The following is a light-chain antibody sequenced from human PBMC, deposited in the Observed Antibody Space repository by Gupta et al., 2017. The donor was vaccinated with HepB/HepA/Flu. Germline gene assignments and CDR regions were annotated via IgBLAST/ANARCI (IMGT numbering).Light chain of an antibody. CDR2: GAT. Sequence: DIDMVQSASSVSPSLGDTVTITRRASHGISGWLAWYQQKPGNAPKPLIYGATSLHSGVPPRFGGSGSGTDFTLTISNLQPEDSATYYCLQASSFPLTFGGGTKVEIK. CDR1: HGISGW. J-gene: IGKJ4*01. V-gene: IGKV1-12*01. CDR3: LQASSFPLT.